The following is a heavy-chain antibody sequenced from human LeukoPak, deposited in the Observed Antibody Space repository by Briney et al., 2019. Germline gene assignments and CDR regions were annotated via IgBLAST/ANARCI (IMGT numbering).Heavy chain of an antibody. CDR1: GFTFNDYW. D-gene: IGHD2-2*01. V-gene: IGHV3-74*01. Sequence: GGSLRLSCAASGFTFNDYWMHWVRQAPGKGLVWVSRTNNDGSSTNYADSVRGRFTISRDNGKNTLDLQMNSLRAEDTAVYYCVRERTYCSTTSCSDAFDIWGQGTMVTVSS. CDR3: VRERTYCSTTSCSDAFDI. CDR2: TNNDGSST. J-gene: IGHJ3*02.